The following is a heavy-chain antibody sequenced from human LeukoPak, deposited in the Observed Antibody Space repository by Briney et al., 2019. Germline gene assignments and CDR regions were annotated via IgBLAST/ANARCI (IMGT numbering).Heavy chain of an antibody. CDR2: IYTSGST. Sequence: PSETLSLTCTVPGGSISSGSYYWSWIRQPAGKGLEWIGRIYTSGSTNYNPSLKSRVTISVDTSKNQFSLKLSSVTAADTAVYYCARERGSYPWYFDYWGQGTLVTVSS. CDR3: ARERGSYPWYFDY. D-gene: IGHD1-26*01. V-gene: IGHV4-61*02. CDR1: GGSISSGSYY. J-gene: IGHJ4*02.